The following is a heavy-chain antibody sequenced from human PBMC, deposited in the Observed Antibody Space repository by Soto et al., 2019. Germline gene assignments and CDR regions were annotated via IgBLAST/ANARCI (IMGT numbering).Heavy chain of an antibody. J-gene: IGHJ6*02. CDR1: GGSFSGYY. V-gene: IGHV4-34*01. CDR3: ARIQIRAGMDV. Sequence: QVQLQQWGAGLLKPSETLSITCAVYGGSFSGYYWSWIRQPPGKGLEWIGEINHSGSTNYNPSLKSRVTISVDTSKNQFSLKLSSVTAADSAVYYCARIQIRAGMDVWGQGTTVTVSS. CDR2: INHSGST. D-gene: IGHD3-16*01.